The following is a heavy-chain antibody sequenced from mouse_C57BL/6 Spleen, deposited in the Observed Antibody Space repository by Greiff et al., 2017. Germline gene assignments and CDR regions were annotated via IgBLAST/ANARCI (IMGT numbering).Heavy chain of an antibody. CDR3: ARGGGYYFDY. V-gene: IGHV1-80*01. CDR1: GYAFSSYW. Sequence: VQLQQSGAELVKPGASVKISCKASGYAFSSYWMNWVKQRPGKGLEWIGQIYPGDGDTNYNGKFKGKATLTADKSSNTAYMQHRSLTSEASAVYFCARGGGYYFDYWGQGTTRTVSS. D-gene: IGHD1-1*02. J-gene: IGHJ2*01. CDR2: IYPGDGDT.